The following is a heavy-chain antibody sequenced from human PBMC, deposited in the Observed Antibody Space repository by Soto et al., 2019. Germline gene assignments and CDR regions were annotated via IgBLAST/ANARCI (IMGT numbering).Heavy chain of an antibody. V-gene: IGHV3-30*18. CDR1: GFTFSSYG. D-gene: IGHD3-10*01. J-gene: IGHJ6*02. CDR3: AKDNNGSGSGMDV. Sequence: QVQLVESGGGVVQPGRSLRLSCAASGFTFSSYGMHWVRQAPGKGLEWVAVISYDGSNKYYADSVKGRFTISRDNSKNTLYLQMNILRAEDTAVYYCAKDNNGSGSGMDVWGQGTTVTVSS. CDR2: ISYDGSNK.